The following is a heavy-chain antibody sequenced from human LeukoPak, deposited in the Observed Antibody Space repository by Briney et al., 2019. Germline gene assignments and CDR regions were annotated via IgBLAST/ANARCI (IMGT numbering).Heavy chain of an antibody. CDR1: GFTFSKYW. D-gene: IGHD6-19*01. CDR3: ATKQWLAPPPDS. J-gene: IGHJ4*02. V-gene: IGHV3-74*01. CDR2: INTDGTVT. Sequence: GGSPRLSCAASGFTFSKYWMLWVRQAPGKGLESVSRINTDGTVTTYADSVKGRFTVSRDNADNTMFLQMNSVRDEDTAVYYCATKQWLAPPPDSWGQGTPVTVSS.